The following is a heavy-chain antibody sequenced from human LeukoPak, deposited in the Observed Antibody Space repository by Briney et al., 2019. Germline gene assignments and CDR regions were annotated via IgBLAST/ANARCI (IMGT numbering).Heavy chain of an antibody. Sequence: ASVKVSCKASGYTFTSYDINWVRQASGQGLEWMGWMNPNSGNTGYAQKFQGRVTITADESTSTAYMELSSLRSEDTAVYYCARESSLLSPGYYFDYWGQGTLVTVSS. CDR1: GYTFTSYD. CDR2: MNPNSGNT. J-gene: IGHJ4*02. V-gene: IGHV1-8*01. D-gene: IGHD2/OR15-2a*01. CDR3: ARESSLLSPGYYFDY.